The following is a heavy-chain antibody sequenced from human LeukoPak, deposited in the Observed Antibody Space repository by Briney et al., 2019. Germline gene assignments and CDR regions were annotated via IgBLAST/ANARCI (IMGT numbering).Heavy chain of an antibody. CDR2: ISYDGNNK. Sequence: PGGSLRLSCAASGFIFRSFAMHWVRQAPGKGLEWVAVISYDGNNKYYADSVKGRFTISRDNSKNTLFLQMNSLRADDTALYYCVQWLVPSDKWGQGTLVTVSS. CDR1: GFIFRSFA. J-gene: IGHJ4*02. D-gene: IGHD6-19*01. CDR3: VQWLVPSDK. V-gene: IGHV3-30-3*01.